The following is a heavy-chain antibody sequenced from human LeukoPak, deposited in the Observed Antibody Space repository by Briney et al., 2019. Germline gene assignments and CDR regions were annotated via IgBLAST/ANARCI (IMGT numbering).Heavy chain of an antibody. J-gene: IGHJ4*02. Sequence: ASVKVSCKASGYTFTNHDLNWVRQAPGQGLEWMGWIGTYTGNRDYAQSLRDRVTMTTDTSTGTAYMELKSLRSDDTAVYYCARVHDYWGQGTLVTVSS. V-gene: IGHV1-18*01. CDR2: IGTYTGNR. CDR3: ARVHDY. CDR1: GYTFTNHD.